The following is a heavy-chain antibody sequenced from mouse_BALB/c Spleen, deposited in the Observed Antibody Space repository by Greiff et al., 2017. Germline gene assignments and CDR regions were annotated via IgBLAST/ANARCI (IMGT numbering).Heavy chain of an antibody. J-gene: IGHJ3*01. V-gene: IGHV5-17*02. D-gene: IGHD2-10*02. CDR1: GFTFSSFG. CDR2: ISSGSSTI. CDR3: ARSVYGNYWFAY. Sequence: EVNLVESGGGLVQPGGSRKLSCAASGFTFSSFGMHWVRQALEKGLEWVAYISSGSSTIYYADTVKGRYTISRDNPKNTLFLQMTSLRSEDTAMYYCARSVYGNYWFAYWGQGTLVTVSA.